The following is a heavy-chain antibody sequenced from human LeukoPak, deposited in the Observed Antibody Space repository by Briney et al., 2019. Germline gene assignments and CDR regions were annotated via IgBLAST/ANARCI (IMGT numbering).Heavy chain of an antibody. CDR2: INPSGGST. CDR3: ARDANGYYYDSSGYYPNWFDP. CDR1: GYTFTSYY. D-gene: IGHD3-22*01. Sequence: ASVKVSCKASGYTFTSYYMHWVRQAPGQGLEWMEIINPSGGSTSYAQKFQGRVTMTRDTSTSTVYMELSSLRSEDTAVYYCARDANGYYYDSSGYYPNWFDPWGQGTLVTVSS. J-gene: IGHJ5*02. V-gene: IGHV1-46*01.